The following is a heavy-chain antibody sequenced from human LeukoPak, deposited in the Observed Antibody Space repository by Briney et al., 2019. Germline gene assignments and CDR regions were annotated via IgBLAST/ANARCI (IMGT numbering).Heavy chain of an antibody. D-gene: IGHD4-11*01. CDR3: ARDATLTGVNYFDS. J-gene: IGHJ5*01. CDR2: VHYSGTT. CDR1: GGSISSRSCY. V-gene: IGHV4-39*07. Sequence: SETLFFTCTVSGGSISSRSCYWGWIRQSPGRGLEWIGSVHYSGTTYYNPSLRSRVTISVDTSRNQFSLNLSSVTAADTAVYYCARDATLTGVNYFDSWGQGTLVTVSS.